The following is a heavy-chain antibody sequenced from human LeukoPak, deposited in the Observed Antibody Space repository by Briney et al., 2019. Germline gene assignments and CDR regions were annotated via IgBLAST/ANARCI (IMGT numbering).Heavy chain of an antibody. D-gene: IGHD3-22*01. CDR1: GGSISSYY. J-gene: IGHJ4*02. V-gene: IGHV4-4*07. CDR3: ARDFGTYYYDSSGYYEEYYFDY. CDR2: IYTSGST. Sequence: SETLSLTCTVSGGSISSYYWSWIRQLAGKGLEWIGRIYTSGSTNYNPSLKSRVTMSVDTSKNQFSLKLSSVTAADTAVYYCARDFGTYYYDSSGYYEEYYFDYWGQGTLVTVSS.